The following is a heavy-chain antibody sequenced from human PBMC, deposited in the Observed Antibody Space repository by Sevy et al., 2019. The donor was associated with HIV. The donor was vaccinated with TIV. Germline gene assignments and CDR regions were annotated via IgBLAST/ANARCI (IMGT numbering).Heavy chain of an antibody. CDR2: IWYDGSNR. CDR1: GFTLSSNH. D-gene: IGHD3-16*01. CDR3: VRDNLGFDY. V-gene: IGHV3-33*01. J-gene: IGHJ4*02. Sequence: GGSLRLSCAASGFTLSSNHMHWVRQAPGKGLEWVAAIWYDGSNRHYADAVKGRFTISRDNSENTLHLQMNSLTAEDTAVYYCVRDNLGFDYWGQGTLVTVSS.